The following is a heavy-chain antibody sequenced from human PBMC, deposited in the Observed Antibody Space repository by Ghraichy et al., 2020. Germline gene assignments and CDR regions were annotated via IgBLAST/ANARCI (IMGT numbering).Heavy chain of an antibody. D-gene: IGHD6-25*01. V-gene: IGHV3-33*08. CDR3: ARPSGSTPHYYYNMDV. CDR1: GFAFSSYV. Sequence: GGSLRLSCAASGFAFSSYVIHWVRQPPGKGLEWVALIWYDGTNKFYADSVRGRFTISRDNSKNTLYLQMNSLRAEDTAMYYCARPSGSTPHYYYNMDVWGQGTTVTVSS. CDR2: IWYDGTNK. J-gene: IGHJ6*02.